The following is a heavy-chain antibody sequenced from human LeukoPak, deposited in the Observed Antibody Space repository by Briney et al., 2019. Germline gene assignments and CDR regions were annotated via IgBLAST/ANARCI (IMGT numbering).Heavy chain of an antibody. CDR1: GFTFSRSW. J-gene: IGHJ3*02. Sequence: GGSLRLSCAASGFTFSRSWMTWVRQAPGKGWEWVANIKEDGNEKYYADSLKGRFTISRDNAKNSLSLQMNSLRADDTALYYCARAKGSGWYSAFDIWGQGTMVTVSS. D-gene: IGHD6-19*01. CDR2: IKEDGNEK. V-gene: IGHV3-7*03. CDR3: ARAKGSGWYSAFDI.